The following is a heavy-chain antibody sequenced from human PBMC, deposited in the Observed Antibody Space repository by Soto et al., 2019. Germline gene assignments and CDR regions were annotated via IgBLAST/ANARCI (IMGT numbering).Heavy chain of an antibody. V-gene: IGHV4-59*10. CDR3: ARLAAAGFLDY. J-gene: IGHJ4*02. Sequence: SETLSLTCAVYGGSFSGYYWNWIRQPPGKGLEWIGRIYTSGSTNYNPSLKSRVTMSVDTSKNQFSLKLSSVTAADTAVYYCARLAAAGFLDYWGQGTLVTVSS. D-gene: IGHD6-13*01. CDR1: GGSFSGYY. CDR2: IYTSGST.